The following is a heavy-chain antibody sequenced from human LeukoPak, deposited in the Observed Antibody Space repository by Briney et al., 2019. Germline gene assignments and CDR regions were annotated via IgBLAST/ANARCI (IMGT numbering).Heavy chain of an antibody. Sequence: GESLKISCRASGYTFANHWIIWVRQMPGKGLEWMGSIYPGNSDTRHSPSLQGLVTISADKSISTAFLQWNTLKPSDTATYYCARTRGTTLILGSPFDVWGQGTMVTVSS. J-gene: IGHJ3*01. CDR1: GYTFANHW. V-gene: IGHV5-51*01. CDR3: ARTRGTTLILGSPFDV. CDR2: IYPGNSDT. D-gene: IGHD1-7*01.